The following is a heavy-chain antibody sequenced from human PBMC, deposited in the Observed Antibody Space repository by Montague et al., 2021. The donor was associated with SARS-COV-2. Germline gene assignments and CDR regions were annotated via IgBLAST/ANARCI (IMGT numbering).Heavy chain of an antibody. Sequence: SLRLSCAAAGFWFSNHGMNRVRQAPGKGLEWVSYISPTGSTIYYADSVKGRFTISRDNAKNALYLQMNSLRADDTSMYYCARDKSAVGVTYGDLNSWGQGALVTVSS. J-gene: IGHJ4*02. V-gene: IGHV3-48*03. CDR2: ISPTGSTI. D-gene: IGHD2-8*02. CDR1: GFWFSNHG. CDR3: ARDKSAVGVTYGDLNS.